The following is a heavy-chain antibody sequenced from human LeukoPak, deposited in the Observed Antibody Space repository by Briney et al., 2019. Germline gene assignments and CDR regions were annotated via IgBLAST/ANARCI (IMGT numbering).Heavy chain of an antibody. CDR3: ARDLDTAMVTFDY. CDR1: GGTFSSYA. J-gene: IGHJ4*02. CDR2: IIPILGTA. V-gene: IGHV1-69*01. Sequence: GSSVKVSCKASGGTFSSYAISWVRQAPGQGLEWMGGIIPILGTANYAQKFQGRVTITADESTSTAYMELSSLRSEDTAVYYCARDLDTAMVTFDYWGQGTLVTVSS. D-gene: IGHD5-18*01.